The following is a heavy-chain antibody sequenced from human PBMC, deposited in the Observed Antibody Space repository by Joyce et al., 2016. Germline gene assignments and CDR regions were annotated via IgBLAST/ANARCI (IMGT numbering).Heavy chain of an antibody. CDR2: ISNDGSDT. Sequence: QVQLVESGGGVVQPGRSLRLSCAASEFTFSSFAMHWVRQAPGKGLEWIALISNDGSDTFYADSVKGRFTISRDKSKNTLYLQMNSLRAEDTAVYYCAKGLGGIFGVVTAFYYYYGMDVWGQGTTVTVSS. V-gene: IGHV3-30*18. CDR3: AKGLGGIFGVVTAFYYYYGMDV. D-gene: IGHD3-3*01. CDR1: EFTFSSFA. J-gene: IGHJ6*02.